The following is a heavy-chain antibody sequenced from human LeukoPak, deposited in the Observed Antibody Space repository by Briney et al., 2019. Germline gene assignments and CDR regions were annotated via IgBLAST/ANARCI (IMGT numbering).Heavy chain of an antibody. V-gene: IGHV5-51*01. D-gene: IGHD1-1*01. CDR3: ARAPYRGGTGMDV. Sequence: GESLKISCKGSGYSFTSYWIGWVRPMPGKGLEWMGIIYPGDSDTRYSPSFQGQVTISADKSISTAYLQWSSLKASDTAMYYCARAPYRGGTGMDVWGQGTTVTVSS. CDR1: GYSFTSYW. J-gene: IGHJ6*02. CDR2: IYPGDSDT.